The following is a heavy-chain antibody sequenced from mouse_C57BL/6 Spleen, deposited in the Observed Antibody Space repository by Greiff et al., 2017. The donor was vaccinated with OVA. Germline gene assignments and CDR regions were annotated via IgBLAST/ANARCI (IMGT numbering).Heavy chain of an antibody. CDR2: IDPSDSYT. J-gene: IGHJ4*01. CDR1: GYTFTSYW. CDR3: ARKGLVNYAMDY. Sequence: VQLQQPGAELVMPGASVKLSCKASGYTFTSYWMHWVKQRPGQGLEWIGEIDPSDSYTNYNQKFKGKSTLTVDKSSSTAYMQLSSLTSEDSAVYYCARKGLVNYAMDYWGQGTSVTVSS. V-gene: IGHV1-69*01. D-gene: IGHD2-2*01.